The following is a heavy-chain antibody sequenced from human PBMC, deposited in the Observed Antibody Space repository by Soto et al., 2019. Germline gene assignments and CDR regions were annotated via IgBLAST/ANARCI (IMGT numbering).Heavy chain of an antibody. D-gene: IGHD2-2*01. V-gene: IGHV1-46*01. Sequence: ASVKVSCKASGYTFTSYYMHWVRQAPGQGLEWMGIINPSGGSTSYAQKFQGRVTMTRDTSTSTVYMELSSLRSEDTAVYYCARDLVVPAAGYYYYGMDVSGQGTTVTVSS. CDR3: ARDLVVPAAGYYYYGMDV. J-gene: IGHJ6*02. CDR2: INPSGGST. CDR1: GYTFTSYY.